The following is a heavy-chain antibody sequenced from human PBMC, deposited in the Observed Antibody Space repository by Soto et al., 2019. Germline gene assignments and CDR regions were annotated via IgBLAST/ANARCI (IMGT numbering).Heavy chain of an antibody. CDR3: TREEGRTYYYYGMDV. J-gene: IGHJ6*02. V-gene: IGHV3-9*01. CDR2: ISWNSGSI. CDR1: GFTFEDNA. Sequence: EVQLVESGGGLVQPGRSLRLSCAASGFTFEDNAMHWVRQAQGKGLEWVSGISWNSGSIGYADSVKGRFTISRDNAKNSLYLRMNRLRPEDTALYFCTREEGRTYYYYGMDVWGQGTTVTVSS.